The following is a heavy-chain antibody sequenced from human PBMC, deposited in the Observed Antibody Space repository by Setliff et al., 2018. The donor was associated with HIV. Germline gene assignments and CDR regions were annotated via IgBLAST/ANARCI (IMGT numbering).Heavy chain of an antibody. CDR1: DGSFSGYY. V-gene: IGHV4-34*01. Sequence: SETLSLTCAVYDGSFSGYYWIWIRQPPGKGLEWIGEITHSGSTNYNPSLKSRVTISVDTSKNQFSLKLSSVTAADTALYFCARVPVLPAPRFDYWGQGTLVTVSS. D-gene: IGHD2-2*01. CDR3: ARVPVLPAPRFDY. J-gene: IGHJ4*02. CDR2: ITHSGST.